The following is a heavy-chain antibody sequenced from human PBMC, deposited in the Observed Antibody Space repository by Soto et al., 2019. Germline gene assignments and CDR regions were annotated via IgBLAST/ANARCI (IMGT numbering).Heavy chain of an antibody. D-gene: IGHD3-3*01. CDR3: ARDPLGQRITIFGVVTPDYGMDV. Sequence: ASVKVSCKASGYTFTSYYMHWVRQAPGQGLEWMGIINPSGGSTSYAQKFQGRVTMTRDTSTSTVYMELSSLRSEDTAVYYCARDPLGQRITIFGVVTPDYGMDVWGQGTTVTVSS. J-gene: IGHJ6*02. V-gene: IGHV1-46*01. CDR1: GYTFTSYY. CDR2: INPSGGST.